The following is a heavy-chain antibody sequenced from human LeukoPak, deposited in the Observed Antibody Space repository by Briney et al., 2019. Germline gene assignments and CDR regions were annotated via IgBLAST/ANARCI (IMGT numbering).Heavy chain of an antibody. D-gene: IGHD3-3*01. Sequence: QPGGSLRLSCAASGFTFSSYAMHWVRQAPGKGLECVSAISSNGGSTYYANSVKGRFTISRDNSKNTLYFQLGGRRVEARTGSYCARESGYPDYWGQGTLVTVSS. CDR3: ARESGYPDY. J-gene: IGHJ4*02. V-gene: IGHV3-64*01. CDR2: ISSNGGST. CDR1: GFTFSSYA.